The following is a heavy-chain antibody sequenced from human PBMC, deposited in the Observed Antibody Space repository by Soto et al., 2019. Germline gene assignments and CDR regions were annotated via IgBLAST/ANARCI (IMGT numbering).Heavy chain of an antibody. J-gene: IGHJ3*01. CDR1: GFSLSTSGVG. CDR3: AHNSVNSWYAFDV. V-gene: IGHV2-5*02. CDR2: IYWDDDK. D-gene: IGHD6-13*01. Sequence: QITLKEYGPPLVKSTQTLTLTCTFSGFSLSTSGVGVGWVRQPPGKALEWLAVIYWDDDKRYSSSLESRLTIHKDTSKNQVVLTMANIDPVDTATYYCAHNSVNSWYAFDVWGQGTMVTVS.